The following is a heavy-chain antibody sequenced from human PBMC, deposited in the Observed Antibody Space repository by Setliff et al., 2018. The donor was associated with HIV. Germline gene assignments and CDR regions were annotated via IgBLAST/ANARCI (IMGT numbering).Heavy chain of an antibody. D-gene: IGHD1-20*01. J-gene: IGHJ6*03. CDR2: ISAYNGNT. CDR3: VRDRRAYTLLYYYYYMDV. V-gene: IGHV1-18*01. CDR1: GYTFTNYG. Sequence: ASVKVSCKASGYTFTNYGISWVRQAPGQGLEWMGWISAYNGNTNYAQRFQGRVSMTTDTSTSTAYMELRSLRSDDTAVYYCVRDRRAYTLLYYYYYMDVWGKGTTVTVSS.